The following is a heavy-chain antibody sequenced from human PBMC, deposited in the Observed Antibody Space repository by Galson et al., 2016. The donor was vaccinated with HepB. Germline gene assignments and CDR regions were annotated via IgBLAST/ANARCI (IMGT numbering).Heavy chain of an antibody. CDR3: VGGYCSSTSCYKDAFGI. V-gene: IGHV1-46*03. J-gene: IGHJ3*02. CDR2: INHRGST. Sequence: SVKVSCKASGYTFTSYYMHWVRQAPGQGLEWMGIINHRGSTSYAQRFQGRVTMTRDTSTSTVYMELSSLTSEDTAVYFCVGGYCSSTSCYKDAFGIWGQGTMVTVSS. CDR1: GYTFTSYY. D-gene: IGHD2-2*02.